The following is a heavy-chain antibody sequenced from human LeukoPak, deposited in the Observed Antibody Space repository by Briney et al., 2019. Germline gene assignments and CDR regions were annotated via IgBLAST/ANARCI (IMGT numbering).Heavy chain of an antibody. V-gene: IGHV4-61*02. CDR3: ARDSVVVPAAHEEAFDT. CDR2: IYTSGST. Sequence: PSETLSLTCTVSGGSISSGSYYWSWIRQPAGKGLEWIGRIYTSGSTNYNPSLKSRVTISVDTSKNQFSLKLSSVTAADTAVYYCARDSVVVPAAHEEAFDTWGQGTMVTVSS. D-gene: IGHD2-2*01. J-gene: IGHJ3*02. CDR1: GGSISSGSYY.